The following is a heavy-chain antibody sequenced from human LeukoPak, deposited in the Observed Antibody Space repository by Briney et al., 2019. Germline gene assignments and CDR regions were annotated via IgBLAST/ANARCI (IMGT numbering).Heavy chain of an antibody. CDR2: FDPEDGTT. CDR1: GYTLTELS. CDR3: ATGRYDSNDYQYYYYMDV. Sequence: ASVKVSCKVSGYTLTELSMHWVRQAPGKGLEWMGGFDPEDGTTIYAQKFQGRVTMTADTSTDTAYMELSSLGSEDTAVYYCATGRYDSNDYQYYYYMDVWGKGTTVTVSS. D-gene: IGHD3-22*01. J-gene: IGHJ6*03. V-gene: IGHV1-24*01.